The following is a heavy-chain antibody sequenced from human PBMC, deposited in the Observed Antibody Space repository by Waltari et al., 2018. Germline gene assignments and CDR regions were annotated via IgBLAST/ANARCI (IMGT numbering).Heavy chain of an antibody. Sequence: QVQLQESGPRLVKPSETRSLTCPVPGCSISNFYRSWIRQSPGRELAWLGYISYSGTTKYNPSFKSRFTLSVDTSQQQISLKLRSVTAADTAVYYCARGSGGSYYYWGQGILVTVSS. D-gene: IGHD2-15*01. CDR1: GCSISNFY. J-gene: IGHJ4*02. CDR3: ARGSGGSYYY. CDR2: ISYSGTT. V-gene: IGHV4-59*01.